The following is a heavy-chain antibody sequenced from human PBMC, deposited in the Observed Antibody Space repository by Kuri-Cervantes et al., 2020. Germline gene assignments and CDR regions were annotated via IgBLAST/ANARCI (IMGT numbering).Heavy chain of an antibody. D-gene: IGHD6-13*01. CDR1: GGSMSSYY. CDR3: ARDRGRISAYFYGMDV. Sequence: GSLRLSCTVSGGSMSSYYWSWIRQPPGKGLEWIGYVYYSGSTNYNPSLKSRVTISLATSKNQFSLKLNSMTAADTAVYYCARDRGRISAYFYGMDVWGQGTTVTVSS. V-gene: IGHV4-59*01. J-gene: IGHJ6*02. CDR2: VYYSGST.